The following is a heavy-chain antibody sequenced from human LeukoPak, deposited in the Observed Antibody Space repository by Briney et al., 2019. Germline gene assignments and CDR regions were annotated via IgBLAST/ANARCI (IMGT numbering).Heavy chain of an antibody. J-gene: IGHJ6*03. CDR2: INHSGST. D-gene: IGHD2-2*01. CDR3: ARKLGYCSSTSCLWGYYYYYMDV. CDR1: GGSISSYY. Sequence: PSETLSLTCTVSGGSISSYYWSWIRQPPGKGLEWIGEINHSGSTNYNPSLKSRVTISVDTSKNQFSLKLSSVTAADTAVYYCARKLGYCSSTSCLWGYYYYYMDVWGKGTTVTISS. V-gene: IGHV4-34*01.